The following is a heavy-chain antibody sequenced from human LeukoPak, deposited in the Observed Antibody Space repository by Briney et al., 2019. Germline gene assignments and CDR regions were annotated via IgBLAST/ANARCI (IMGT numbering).Heavy chain of an antibody. J-gene: IGHJ4*02. Sequence: PGGSLRLSCAASGFTFSSYWMSWVRQAPGKGLEWVANIKQDGSEKYYVDSVKGRFTIFRDNAKNSVYLQMNSLRAKDTGVYYCVTHEVTVITRSTFDNWGQGTLVTVSS. D-gene: IGHD4-23*01. CDR2: IKQDGSEK. CDR3: VTHEVTVITRSTFDN. CDR1: GFTFSSYW. V-gene: IGHV3-7*01.